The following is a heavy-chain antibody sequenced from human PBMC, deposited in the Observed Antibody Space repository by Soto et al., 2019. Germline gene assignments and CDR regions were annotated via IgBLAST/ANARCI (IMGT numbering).Heavy chain of an antibody. V-gene: IGHV4-39*01. CDR1: IGSISSGSSY. D-gene: IGHD4-17*01. Sequence: QVQLQESGPGLVKPSETLALTCTVSIGSISSGSSYWGWIRQPPGKGLEWIGNIYYIGNTYYNPSLKSRVTVSIDSSKTQFSLKLNSVTPADTAVYYCGAQHYGAKGYHFETWGQGILVTVSS. CDR2: IYYIGNT. J-gene: IGHJ4*02. CDR3: GAQHYGAKGYHFET.